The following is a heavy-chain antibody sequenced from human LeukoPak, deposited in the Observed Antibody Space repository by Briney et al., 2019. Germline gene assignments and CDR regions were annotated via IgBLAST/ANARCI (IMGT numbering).Heavy chain of an antibody. CDR3: ATATNFYSSGYYPFDY. D-gene: IGHD3-22*01. Sequence: PGRSLRLSCAASGFTFSSYSMNWVRQAPGKGLEWVSSISSSSSYIYYADSVKGRFTISRDNAKNSLYLQMNSLRAEDTAVYYCATATNFYSSGYYPFDYWGQGTLVTVSS. J-gene: IGHJ4*02. V-gene: IGHV3-21*01. CDR1: GFTFSSYS. CDR2: ISSSSSYI.